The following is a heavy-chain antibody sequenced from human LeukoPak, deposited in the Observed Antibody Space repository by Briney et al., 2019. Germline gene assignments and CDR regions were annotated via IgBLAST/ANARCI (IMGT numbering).Heavy chain of an antibody. D-gene: IGHD1-26*01. CDR2: ISSSSSYI. CDR1: GFTFSSYS. Sequence: GGSLRLSCAASGFTFSSYSMNWVRQAPGKGLEWVSSISSSSSYIYYADSVKGRFTISRDNAKNSLYLQMNSLRAEDMALYYCAKDNSVGALDYWGQGTLVTVSS. CDR3: AKDNSVGALDY. V-gene: IGHV3-21*04. J-gene: IGHJ4*02.